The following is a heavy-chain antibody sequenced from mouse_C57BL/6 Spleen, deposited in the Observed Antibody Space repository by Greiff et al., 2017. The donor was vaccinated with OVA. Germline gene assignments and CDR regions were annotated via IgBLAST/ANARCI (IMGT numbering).Heavy chain of an antibody. V-gene: IGHV1-64*01. CDR2: IHPNSGST. Sequence: VQLQQPGAELVKPGASVKLSCKASGYTFTSYWMHWVKQRPGQGLEWIGMIHPNSGSTNYNEKFKSKATLTVDKSSSTAYMQLSSLTSEDSAVYYCARGVGDYDDGVDYWGQGTTLTVSS. CDR3: ARGVGDYDDGVDY. CDR1: GYTFTSYW. J-gene: IGHJ2*01. D-gene: IGHD2-4*01.